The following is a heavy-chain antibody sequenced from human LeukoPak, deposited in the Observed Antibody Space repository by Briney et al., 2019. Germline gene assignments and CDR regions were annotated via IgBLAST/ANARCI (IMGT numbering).Heavy chain of an antibody. J-gene: IGHJ3*02. V-gene: IGHV4-39*07. CDR2: IYYSGNT. CDR1: GDSISTSNSY. D-gene: IGHD3-16*01. CDR3: ARGDYGLAFDI. Sequence: SETLSLTCTVSGDSISTSNSYWGWIRQPPGKGLEWIGSIYYSGNTYYNASLKSRVTISVDTSKNQFSLKLSSVTAADTAVYYCARGDYGLAFDIWGQGTMVTVSS.